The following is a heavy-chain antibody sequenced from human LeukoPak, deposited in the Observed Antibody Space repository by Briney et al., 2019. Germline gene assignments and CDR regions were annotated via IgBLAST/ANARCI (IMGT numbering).Heavy chain of an antibody. CDR1: GFTFSSYS. Sequence: GGSLRLSCAASGFTFSSYSMNWVRQAPGEGLEWVSSISSSSSYIYYADSVKGRFTISRDNAKNSLYLQMNSLRAEDTAVYYCARELLSGIKSGDIWGQGTMVTVSS. D-gene: IGHD2-21*01. J-gene: IGHJ3*02. CDR3: ARELLSGIKSGDI. V-gene: IGHV3-21*01. CDR2: ISSSSSYI.